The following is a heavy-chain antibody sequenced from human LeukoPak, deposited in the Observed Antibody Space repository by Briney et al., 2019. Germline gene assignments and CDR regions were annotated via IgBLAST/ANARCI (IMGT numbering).Heavy chain of an antibody. Sequence: GGSLRLSCEASGISISDNYMSWIRQAPGKGLEWVSYISYGGRIVYSADSVKGRFTISRDNAKNSVYLQMNSLRAEDTAVYYCSRDRGYDSSGYYRDYFDYWGQGTPVTVSS. D-gene: IGHD3-22*01. J-gene: IGHJ4*02. CDR1: GISISDNY. V-gene: IGHV3-11*04. CDR3: SRDRGYDSSGYYRDYFDY. CDR2: ISYGGRIV.